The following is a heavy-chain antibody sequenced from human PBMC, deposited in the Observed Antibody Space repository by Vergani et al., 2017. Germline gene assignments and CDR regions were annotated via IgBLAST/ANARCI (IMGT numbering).Heavy chain of an antibody. V-gene: IGHV1-2*02. CDR2: INPNSGGT. Sequence: QVQLVQSRAEVKKPGASVKVSCKASGYTFTGYYMHWVRQAPGQGLEWMGWINPNSGGTNYAQKFQGRVTMTRDTSISTAYMELSRLRSDDTAVYYCARLGAAGYYDSSELNFDYWGQGTLVTVSS. CDR1: GYTFTGYY. J-gene: IGHJ4*02. CDR3: ARLGAAGYYDSSELNFDY. D-gene: IGHD3-22*01.